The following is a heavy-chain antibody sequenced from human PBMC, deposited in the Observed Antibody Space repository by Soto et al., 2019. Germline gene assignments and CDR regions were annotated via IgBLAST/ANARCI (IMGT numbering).Heavy chain of an antibody. CDR1: GFTFSDYY. CDR3: ARGRGAAADYFDF. V-gene: IGHV3-11*05. J-gene: IGHJ4*02. D-gene: IGHD6-13*01. CDR2: ISSSTSHT. Sequence: QVQLVESGGGLVKPGGSLRLSCAVSGFTFSDYYMTWIRQAPGKGLEWVSYISSSTSHTNYADSVKGRFTISRDNAKNSLFLPMNRMRAEDTAVYYCARGRGAAADYFDFWGQGTLVTVSS.